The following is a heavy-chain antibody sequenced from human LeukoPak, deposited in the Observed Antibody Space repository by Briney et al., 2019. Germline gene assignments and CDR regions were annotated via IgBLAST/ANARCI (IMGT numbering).Heavy chain of an antibody. D-gene: IGHD2-15*01. J-gene: IGHJ4*02. V-gene: IGHV3-21*06. CDR2: ISPSSIYI. CDR3: AREGGYCSGGSCRFFDY. CDR1: GFTFSSSS. Sequence: GGSLRLSCAASGFTFSSSSMNWVRQAPGKGLEFVSSISPSSIYIYYADSVKGRFTISRDDAKNSLFLQMDSLRAEDTAVYYCAREGGYCSGGSCRFFDYWGQGTLVTVSS.